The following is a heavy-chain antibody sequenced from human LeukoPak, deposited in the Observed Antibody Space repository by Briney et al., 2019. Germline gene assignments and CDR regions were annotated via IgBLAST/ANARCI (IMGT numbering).Heavy chain of an antibody. Sequence: ASVKVSCKASGYTFTSYYMHWVRQAPGQGLEWMGIINPSGGSTSYAQKFQGRVTMTRDTSTSTVYMGLSSLRSEDTAVYYCARDLRDSSGYYYVDYWGQGTLVTVSS. CDR2: INPSGGST. CDR3: ARDLRDSSGYYYVDY. D-gene: IGHD3-22*01. CDR1: GYTFTSYY. J-gene: IGHJ4*02. V-gene: IGHV1-46*01.